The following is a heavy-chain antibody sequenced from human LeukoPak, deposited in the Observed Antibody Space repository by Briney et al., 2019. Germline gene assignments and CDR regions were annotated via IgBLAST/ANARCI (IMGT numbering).Heavy chain of an antibody. CDR2: ITGSGGST. Sequence: PGGSLRLSCAASGFTFSSYAMNWVRQAPGKGLEWVTIITGSGGSTYYADSVKGRFTISRDNSKNTLYLQVNSLRAEDTAIYYCAKSSLKYYFDGWGQGTLVTVSS. J-gene: IGHJ4*02. CDR3: AKSSLKYYFDG. D-gene: IGHD6-6*01. V-gene: IGHV3-23*01. CDR1: GFTFSSYA.